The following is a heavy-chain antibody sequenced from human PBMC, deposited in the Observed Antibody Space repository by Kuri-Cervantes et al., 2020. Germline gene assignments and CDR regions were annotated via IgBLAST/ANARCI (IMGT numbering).Heavy chain of an antibody. CDR3: ARVLLYYDILTGYYKSGYFDY. CDR1: GGSFSGYY. CDR2: IYYSGST. V-gene: IGHV4-59*01. D-gene: IGHD3-9*01. J-gene: IGHJ4*02. Sequence: SETLSLTCAVYGGSFSGYYWSWIRQPPGKGLEWIGYIYYSGSTNYNPSLKSRVTISVDTSKNQFSLKLSSVTAADTAVYYCARVLLYYDILTGYYKSGYFDYWGQGTLVTVSS.